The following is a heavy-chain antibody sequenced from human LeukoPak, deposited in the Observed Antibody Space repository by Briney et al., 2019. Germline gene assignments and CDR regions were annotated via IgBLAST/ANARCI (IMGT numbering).Heavy chain of an antibody. J-gene: IGHJ4*02. V-gene: IGHV3-48*03. Sequence: GGSLRLSCAASGFTFSSYEMNWVRQAPGKGLEWVSYISSSGSTIYYADSVKGRFTISRDNAKSSLYLQMNSLRAEDTAVYYCARDLDCGGDCYSYWGQGTLVTVSS. CDR2: ISSSGSTI. CDR3: ARDLDCGGDCYSY. D-gene: IGHD2-21*02. CDR1: GFTFSSYE.